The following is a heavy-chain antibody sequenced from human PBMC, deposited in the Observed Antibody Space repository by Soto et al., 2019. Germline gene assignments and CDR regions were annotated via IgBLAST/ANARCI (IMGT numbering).Heavy chain of an antibody. CDR3: ARVTTVSLDY. CDR2: IWYDGTQK. V-gene: IGHV3-33*01. CDR1: GFTFSSHG. J-gene: IGHJ4*02. Sequence: QVHLVESGGGVVQPGRSLRLSCAASGFTFSSHGMSWVRQAPGKGLEWVALIWYDGTQKYYVDSVKGRFTISRDNSKNTLSLQMNSLRAEDTAVYYCARVTTVSLDYWGQGTLVTVSS. D-gene: IGHD4-17*01.